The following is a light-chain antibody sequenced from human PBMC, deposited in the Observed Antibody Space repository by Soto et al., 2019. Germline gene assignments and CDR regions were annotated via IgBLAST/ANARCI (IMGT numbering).Light chain of an antibody. CDR3: SSYAGSNNLGVV. CDR1: SSDVGGYNY. J-gene: IGLJ2*01. CDR2: EVN. V-gene: IGLV2-8*01. Sequence: QSVLTQPPSASGSPGQSVTISCTGTSSDVGGYNYVSWYQQHPGKAPKLMIYEVNKRPSGVPDRFSGSKSGNTASLTVSGLQAEDEADYYCSSYAGSNNLGVVFGGGTQLTVL.